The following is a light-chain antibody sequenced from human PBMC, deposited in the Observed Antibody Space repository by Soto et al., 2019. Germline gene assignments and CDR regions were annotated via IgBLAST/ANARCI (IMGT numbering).Light chain of an antibody. CDR3: QQYDSCPLT. V-gene: IGKV3-20*01. CDR1: QSVSSSY. CDR2: GAS. Sequence: EIVLTQSPGTLSLSPGERATLSCRASQSVSSSYLAWYQQKPGQAPRLLIYGASIRATGIPDRFSGSGSGTDFTLTVSGLEPEDVAVYYCQQYDSCPLTFGGGTKVEIK. J-gene: IGKJ4*01.